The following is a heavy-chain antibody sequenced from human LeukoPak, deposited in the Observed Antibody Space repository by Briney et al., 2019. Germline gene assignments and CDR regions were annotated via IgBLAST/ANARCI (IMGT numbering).Heavy chain of an antibody. D-gene: IGHD2-2*01. Sequence: GRSLRLSCAASGFTFSGYGMHWVRLSPGKGLEWVTLISHDGNNKYHADSVKGRFTISRDNSENTLYLQMNRLRTEDTAVYYCAKGAESCTNTSCRIEIWGQGTMVTVSS. J-gene: IGHJ3*02. V-gene: IGHV3-30*18. CDR1: GFTFSGYG. CDR2: ISHDGNNK. CDR3: AKGAESCTNTSCRIEI.